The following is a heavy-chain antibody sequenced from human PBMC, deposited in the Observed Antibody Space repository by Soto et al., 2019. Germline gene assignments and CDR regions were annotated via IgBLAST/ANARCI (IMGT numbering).Heavy chain of an antibody. D-gene: IGHD2-15*01. V-gene: IGHV1-69*13. CDR1: GGTFSSYA. CDR2: IIPIFGTA. CDR3: ASGVVMKNYYGMDV. J-gene: IGHJ6*02. Sequence: SVKVSCKASGGTFSSYAISWVRQAPGQGLEWMGGIIPIFGTANYAQKFQGRVTITADESTSTAYMELSSLRSEDTAVYYCASGVVMKNYYGMDVWGQGTRVTVSS.